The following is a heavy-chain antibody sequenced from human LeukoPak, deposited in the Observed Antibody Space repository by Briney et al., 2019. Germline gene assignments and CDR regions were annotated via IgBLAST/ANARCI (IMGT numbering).Heavy chain of an antibody. J-gene: IGHJ3*02. CDR2: IYYSGST. CDR1: GGSISRTSYY. V-gene: IGHV4-39*01. D-gene: IGHD4-17*01. Sequence: NPSETLSLTCTVSGGSISRTSYYWGWIRQPPGKGLEWIGSIYYSGSTYYNPSLKSRVTISVDTSKNQFSLKVNSVTAADTAVYYCARRYTNHLTVTWAFDIWGQGTLVTVSS. CDR3: ARRYTNHLTVTWAFDI.